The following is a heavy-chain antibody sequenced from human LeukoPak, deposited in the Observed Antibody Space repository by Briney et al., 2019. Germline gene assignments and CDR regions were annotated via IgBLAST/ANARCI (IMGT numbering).Heavy chain of an antibody. V-gene: IGHV1-69*01. CDR3: ASGGYCSGGSCYGFDY. Sequence: SVKVSCKASGGTFSSSAISWVRQAPGQGLEWMGGIIPIFNTPNYAQKFQGRVTITADESTSTAYMELSSLRTEDTAVYYCASGGYCSGGSCYGFDYWDRGTLVTGSS. CDR1: GGTFSSSA. D-gene: IGHD2-15*01. CDR2: IIPIFNTP. J-gene: IGHJ4*02.